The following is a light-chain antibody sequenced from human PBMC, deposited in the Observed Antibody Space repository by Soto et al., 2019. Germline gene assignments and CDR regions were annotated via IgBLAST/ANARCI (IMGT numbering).Light chain of an antibody. J-gene: IGKJ1*01. CDR1: QSISSW. Sequence: DIQMTQSPSTLSASVGDRVTITCRASQSISSWLAWYQQKPGKAPKLLIYDASSLESGVPSRFSGSGSGTEFTLTISSLQPDDFATYYCQQYNSRTFGQGTK. CDR3: QQYNSRT. CDR2: DAS. V-gene: IGKV1-5*01.